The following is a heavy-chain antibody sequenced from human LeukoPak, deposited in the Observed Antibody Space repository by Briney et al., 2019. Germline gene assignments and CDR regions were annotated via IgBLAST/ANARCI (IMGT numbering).Heavy chain of an antibody. CDR1: GVSISTSRYY. Sequence: SETLSLTCTVSGVSISTSRYYWGWIRQPPGKGLEWIGNIYYTGPTYYNASLESRVTISLDTSKNQFFLKLNSVTAADTAMYYCARRGRAVVTAKGLIFDYWGQGTLVTVSS. CDR2: IYYTGPT. J-gene: IGHJ4*02. V-gene: IGHV4-39*01. CDR3: ARRGRAVVTAKGLIFDY. D-gene: IGHD2-21*02.